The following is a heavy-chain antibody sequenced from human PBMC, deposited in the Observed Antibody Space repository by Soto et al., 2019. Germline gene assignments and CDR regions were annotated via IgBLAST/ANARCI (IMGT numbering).Heavy chain of an antibody. CDR1: GSTFSSYG. J-gene: IGHJ3*02. CDR2: IWYDGSSK. V-gene: IGHV3-33*01. D-gene: IGHD6-13*01. CDR3: ARVAGTGAFDI. Sequence: QVQLVESGGGVVQPGRSLRLSCAASGSTFSSYGMHWVRQAPGKGLEWVAVIWYDGSSKYYADSVKGRFTISRDNSKNTLYLQMNSLRAEDTAIYYCARVAGTGAFDIWGQGTMVTVSS.